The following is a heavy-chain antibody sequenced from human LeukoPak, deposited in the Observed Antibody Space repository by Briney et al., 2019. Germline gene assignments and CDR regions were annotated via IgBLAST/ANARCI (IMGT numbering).Heavy chain of an antibody. D-gene: IGHD3-9*01. V-gene: IGHV4-39*07. CDR3: ARDYDILTGPDQYYYMDV. CDR1: GGSISSTTYY. J-gene: IGHJ6*03. Sequence: PSETLSLTCTVSGGSISSTTYYWGWIRQPPGKGLEWVGNIYYSGGTHYNPSLKSRVTISVDTSKNQFSLKLSSVTAADTAVYYCARDYDILTGPDQYYYMDVWGKGTTVTISS. CDR2: IYYSGGT.